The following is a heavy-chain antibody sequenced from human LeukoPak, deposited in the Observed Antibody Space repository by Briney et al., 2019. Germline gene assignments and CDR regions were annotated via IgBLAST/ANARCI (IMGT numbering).Heavy chain of an antibody. V-gene: IGHV3-7*03. CDR3: ARYNSAWKTDDY. CDR2: IKQDGRDK. D-gene: IGHD6-19*01. J-gene: IGHJ4*02. Sequence: GGSLRLSWAAAGFTVNSSWMTWVSQAPGKGLEWVAYIKQDGRDKYYAGSVKGRFTISRDNAKNSLYLQMNSLRAEDTAVYFCARYNSAWKTDDYWGQGTLVTVSS. CDR1: GFTVNSSW.